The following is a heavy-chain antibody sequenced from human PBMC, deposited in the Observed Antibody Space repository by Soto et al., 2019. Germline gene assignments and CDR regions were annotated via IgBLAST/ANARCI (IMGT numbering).Heavy chain of an antibody. Sequence: GASVKVSCKASGGTFSSYAISWVRQAPGQGLEWMGGIIPIFGTANYAQKSQGRVTITTDESTSTAYMELRSLRSDDTAVYYCARVHLGILTGPQRYWGQGTLVTVSS. CDR1: GGTFSSYA. CDR2: IIPIFGTA. D-gene: IGHD3-9*01. V-gene: IGHV1-69*05. CDR3: ARVHLGILTGPQRY. J-gene: IGHJ4*02.